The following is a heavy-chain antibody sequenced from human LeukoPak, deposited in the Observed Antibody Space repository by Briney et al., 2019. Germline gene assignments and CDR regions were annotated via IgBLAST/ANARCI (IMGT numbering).Heavy chain of an antibody. J-gene: IGHJ4*02. Sequence: ASVKVSCKASGYTFTGYYMHWVRQAPGQGLEWMGWINPNSGGTNYAQKFQGRVTMTRYTSISTAYMELSRLRSDDTAVYYCARVSPLIAVAGDFDYWGQGTLVTVSS. CDR2: INPNSGGT. D-gene: IGHD6-19*01. V-gene: IGHV1-2*02. CDR1: GYTFTGYY. CDR3: ARVSPLIAVAGDFDY.